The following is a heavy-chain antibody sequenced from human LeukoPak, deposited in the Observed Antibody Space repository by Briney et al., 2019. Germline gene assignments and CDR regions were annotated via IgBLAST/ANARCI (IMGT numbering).Heavy chain of an antibody. CDR2: ISSSSSYI. CDR1: GFTFSSYR. V-gene: IGHV3-21*01. CDR3: ARGDGGDFY. J-gene: IGHJ4*02. D-gene: IGHD3-16*01. Sequence: GGSLRLSCAASGFTFSSYRMNWVRQAPGKGLEWVSSISSSSSYIYYADSVEGRFTISRDNAKNSLYLQMNSLRAEDTAVYYCARGDGGDFYWGQGTLVTVSS.